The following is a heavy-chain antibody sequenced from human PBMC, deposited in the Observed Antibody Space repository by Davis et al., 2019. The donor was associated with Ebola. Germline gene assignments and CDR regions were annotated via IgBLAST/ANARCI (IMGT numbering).Heavy chain of an antibody. CDR1: GFTFSDYA. Sequence: GESLKISCAASGFTFSDYAMNWVRQAPGKGLEWVSVISGSGGSTYYADSVKGRFTISRDISKNTVYLQINSLRAEDTAVYYCARGTSGYFDYWGQGTLVTVSS. V-gene: IGHV3-23*01. CDR2: ISGSGGST. D-gene: IGHD3-10*01. J-gene: IGHJ4*02. CDR3: ARGTSGYFDY.